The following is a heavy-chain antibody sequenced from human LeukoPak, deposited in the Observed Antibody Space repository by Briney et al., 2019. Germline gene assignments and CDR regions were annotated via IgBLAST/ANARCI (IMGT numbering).Heavy chain of an antibody. CDR3: ARADSYGSILDY. V-gene: IGHV3-11*04. J-gene: IGHJ4*02. D-gene: IGHD5-18*01. CDR2: ISSSGSTI. CDR1: GFTFSDYY. Sequence: KPGGSLRLSCAASGFTFSDYYMSWIRQAPGKGLEWVSYISSSGSTIYYADSVKGRFTISRDNTKNSLHLQMNSLRAEDTAVYYCARADSYGSILDYWGQGTRVIDSS.